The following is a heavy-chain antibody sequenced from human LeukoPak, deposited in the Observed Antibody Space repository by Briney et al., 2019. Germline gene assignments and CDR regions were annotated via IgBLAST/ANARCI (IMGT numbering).Heavy chain of an antibody. CDR2: ISSSGSTI. J-gene: IGHJ4*02. CDR3: ASGVTIFGVVRFDY. V-gene: IGHV3-48*03. Sequence: GGSLRLSCAASGFTLSSYKMNWVRQAPGKGLEWVSYISSSGSTIYYADSVKGRFTISRYNAKNSLYLQMNSLRAEDTAVYYCASGVTIFGVVRFDYWGRGTPVTVSS. CDR1: GFTLSSYK. D-gene: IGHD3-3*01.